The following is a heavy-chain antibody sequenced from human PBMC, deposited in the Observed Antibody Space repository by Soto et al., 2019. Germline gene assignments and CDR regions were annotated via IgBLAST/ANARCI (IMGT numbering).Heavy chain of an antibody. D-gene: IGHD2-15*01. Sequence: QVQLQESGPGLVKPSQTLSLTCTVSGDSISSGDYYWSWIRQPPGKGLEWIGYIYFSGSTYYNPFLKSRVTISVDTSKHHFSLRLTSVTAADTAVYYCARVEGRILDVWGQGTTVTVSS. CDR1: GDSISSGDYY. V-gene: IGHV4-30-4*01. CDR2: IYFSGST. CDR3: ARVEGRILDV. J-gene: IGHJ6*02.